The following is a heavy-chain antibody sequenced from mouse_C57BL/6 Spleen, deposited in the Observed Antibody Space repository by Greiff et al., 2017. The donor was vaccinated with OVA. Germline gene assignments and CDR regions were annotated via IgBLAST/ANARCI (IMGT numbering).Heavy chain of an antibody. V-gene: IGHV1-82*01. J-gene: IGHJ2*01. CDR2: IYPGDGDT. CDR3: ARSSTTVVAYYFDY. Sequence: VQLQQSGPELVKPGASVKISCKASGYAFSSSWMNWVKQRPGKGLEWIGRIYPGDGDTNYNGKFKGKATLTADKSSSTAYMQLSSLTSEDSEVYFCARSSTTVVAYYFDYWGQGTTLTVSS. D-gene: IGHD1-1*01. CDR1: GYAFSSSW.